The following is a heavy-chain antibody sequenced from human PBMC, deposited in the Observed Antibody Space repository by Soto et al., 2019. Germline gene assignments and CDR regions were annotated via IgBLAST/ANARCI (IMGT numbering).Heavy chain of an antibody. D-gene: IGHD6-19*01. J-gene: IGHJ3*02. Sequence: ASVKVSCKASGYTFTSYDMNWVRQAPGQRLEWMGWINAGNGNTKYSQKFQGRVTITRDTSASTAYMEPSSLRSDDTAVYYCARPRGRVAGDAFDIWGQGTMVTVSS. CDR3: ARPRGRVAGDAFDI. V-gene: IGHV1-3*01. CDR1: GYTFTSYD. CDR2: INAGNGNT.